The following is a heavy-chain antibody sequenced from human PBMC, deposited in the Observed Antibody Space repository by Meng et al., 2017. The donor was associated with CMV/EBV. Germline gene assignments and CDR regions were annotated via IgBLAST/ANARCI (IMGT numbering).Heavy chain of an antibody. V-gene: IGHV1-18*01. CDR3: ARAWVGEEYYFDY. J-gene: IGHJ4*02. Sequence: LVHSGAQVENPVASVEVSCKAAGYTFTSYGISWVRQAPGQGLEWMGWISAYNGTTNYSQKLQGRVTMTTDTSTSTAYMELRSLRSDDTAVYYCARAWVGEEYYFDYWGQGTLVTVSS. CDR1: GYTFTSYG. D-gene: IGHD3-10*01. CDR2: ISAYNGTT.